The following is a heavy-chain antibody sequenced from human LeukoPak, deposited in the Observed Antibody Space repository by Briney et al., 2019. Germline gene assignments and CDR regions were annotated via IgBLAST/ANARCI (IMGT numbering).Heavy chain of an antibody. CDR2: IYYSGST. CDR3: ARVARHDYTYYPGGNCFDY. J-gene: IGHJ4*02. V-gene: IGHV4-39*07. D-gene: IGHD4-11*01. CDR1: GGSIISSSYY. Sequence: SETLSLTCTVSGGSIISSSYYWGWIRQPPGKGLEWIGSIYYSGSTDYNPSLKSRVTISVDTSKNQFYLKLSSVTAADTAVYYCARVARHDYTYYPGGNCFDYWGQGTLVTVSS.